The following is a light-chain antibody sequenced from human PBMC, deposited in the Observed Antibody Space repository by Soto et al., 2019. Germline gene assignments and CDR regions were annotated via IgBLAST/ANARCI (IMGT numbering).Light chain of an antibody. CDR2: GAS. J-gene: IGKJ1*01. V-gene: IGKV3-15*01. CDR3: QQYNSWAWT. Sequence: DILLTQSPATLSLSPGERATLSCRASQSVGNTLAWYQKKPGQPPRLLIYGASTEATNIPTRFSGSGSGTDFTLTISSLQSEDFAVYYCQQYNSWAWTFGQGTTVEIK. CDR1: QSVGNT.